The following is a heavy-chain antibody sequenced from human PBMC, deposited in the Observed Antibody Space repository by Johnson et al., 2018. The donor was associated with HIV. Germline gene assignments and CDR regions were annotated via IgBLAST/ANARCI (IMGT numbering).Heavy chain of an antibody. J-gene: IGHJ3*02. Sequence: VQLVESGGGLVQPGGSLRLSCAASGFTFDNYGMSWVRQGPGTGLEWVGRIKSKTDGGTTDYAAPVKGRFTISRDDSKNTLYLQMNSLRAEDTAVYYCASIQGGIWGQGTMVTVSS. CDR3: ASIQGGI. CDR1: GFTFDNYG. CDR2: IKSKTDGGTT. V-gene: IGHV3-15*01. D-gene: IGHD2-2*02.